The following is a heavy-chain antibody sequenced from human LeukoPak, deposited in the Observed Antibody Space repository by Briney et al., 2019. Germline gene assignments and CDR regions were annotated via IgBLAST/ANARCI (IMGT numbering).Heavy chain of an antibody. CDR2: ISSSSSYI. Sequence: GGSLRLSCAASGFTFSSYSMNWVRQAPGKGLEGVSAISSSSSYIYYADSVKGRFTISRDNAKNSLYLQMNSLRAEDTAVYYCARDQTVVMAFDYWGQGTLVTVSS. D-gene: IGHD3-22*01. J-gene: IGHJ4*02. CDR3: ARDQTVVMAFDY. V-gene: IGHV3-21*01. CDR1: GFTFSSYS.